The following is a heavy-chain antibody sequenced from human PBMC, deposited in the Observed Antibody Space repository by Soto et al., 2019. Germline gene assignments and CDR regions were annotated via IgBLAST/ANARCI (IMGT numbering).Heavy chain of an antibody. V-gene: IGHV4-59*01. CDR1: GGSISSYY. CDR3: ARDPDSAAEEQYAFDI. D-gene: IGHD6-13*01. CDR2: IYYSGST. J-gene: IGHJ3*02. Sequence: SETLSLTCTVSGGSISSYYWSWIRQPPGKGLEWIGYIYYSGSTNYNPSLKSRVTISVDTSKNQFSLKLSSVTAADTAVYYCARDPDSAAEEQYAFDIWGQGTMVTVSS.